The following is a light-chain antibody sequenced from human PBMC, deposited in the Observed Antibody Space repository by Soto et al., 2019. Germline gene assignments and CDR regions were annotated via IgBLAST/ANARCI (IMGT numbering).Light chain of an antibody. CDR2: EVS. J-gene: IGLJ3*02. CDR3: SSFAGWNNCWV. Sequence: QSVLTQPPSASGSPGQSVTISCTGTSSDVGAYNYVSWFQQHPGKAPKLMIYEVSKRPSGVPDRFSGSKSGNTASLTVSGXXXXXXXDYYCSSFAGWNNCWVFGGGTQLTVL. CDR1: SSDVGAYNY. V-gene: IGLV2-8*01.